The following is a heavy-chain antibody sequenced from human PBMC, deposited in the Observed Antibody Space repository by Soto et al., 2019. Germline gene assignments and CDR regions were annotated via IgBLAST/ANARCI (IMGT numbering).Heavy chain of an antibody. CDR3: ALGSWNHFSFDY. D-gene: IGHD6-13*01. J-gene: IGHJ4*02. CDR1: GFTFTSYT. Sequence: GGSLRLSCTTSGFTFTSYTMHWVRQVPGKGLEWVATFWYDASGQYYADSVKGRFTISRNPSRSTLYLHMDSLRAEDTARYYRALGSWNHFSFDYWGQEILVTVYS. V-gene: IGHV3-33*01. CDR2: FWYDASGQ.